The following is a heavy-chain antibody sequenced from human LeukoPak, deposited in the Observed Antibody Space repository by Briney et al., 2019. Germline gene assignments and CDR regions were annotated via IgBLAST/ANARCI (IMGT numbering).Heavy chain of an antibody. CDR2: ISSSSSYI. V-gene: IGHV3-21*01. CDR1: GWTFSSYS. CDR3: AREPFDYDIWAGYNY. J-gene: IGHJ4*02. Sequence: GGSLRLSCAASGWTFSSYSMNWVRQAPGKGLEWVSSISSSSSYIYYADSVKGRFTISRDNAKNSLYLQMNSLRAEDTAVYYCAREPFDYDIWAGYNYWGQGTLVTVSS. D-gene: IGHD3-9*01.